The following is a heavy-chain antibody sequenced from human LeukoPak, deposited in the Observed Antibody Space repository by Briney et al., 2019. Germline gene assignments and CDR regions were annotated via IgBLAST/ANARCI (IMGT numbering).Heavy chain of an antibody. CDR3: ARDTGSDLLFDY. V-gene: IGHV4-59*01. CDR2: IHYSENT. CDR1: GGSISNYY. D-gene: IGHD1-26*01. J-gene: IGHJ4*02. Sequence: SETLSLTSTDPGGSISNYYRSWIRQPPGKGLEWIGYIHYSENTNYNPSLKSRVTISVDTSKNQFSLKLSSVTAADTAVYYCARDTGSDLLFDYWGQGTLVTVSS.